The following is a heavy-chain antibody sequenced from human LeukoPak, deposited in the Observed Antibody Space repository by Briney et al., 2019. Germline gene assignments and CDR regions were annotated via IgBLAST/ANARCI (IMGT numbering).Heavy chain of an antibody. V-gene: IGHV1-69*04. D-gene: IGHD1-26*01. CDR3: ARDTYSGSYYRRSKNWFDP. CDR2: IIPIFGIA. J-gene: IGHJ5*02. CDR1: GGTFSSYA. Sequence: ASVKVSCKASGGTFSSYAISWVRQAPGQGLEWMGRIIPIFGIANYAQKFQGRVTITADKSTSTAYMELSGLRSEDTAVYYCARDTYSGSYYRRSKNWFDPWGQGTLVTVSS.